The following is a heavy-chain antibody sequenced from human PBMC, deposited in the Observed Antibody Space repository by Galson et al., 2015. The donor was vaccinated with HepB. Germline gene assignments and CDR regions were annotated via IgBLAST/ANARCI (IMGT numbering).Heavy chain of an antibody. CDR3: ARDWSYTVVPAANTLNYYYYYGMDV. J-gene: IGHJ6*02. CDR2: ISSSSSYI. V-gene: IGHV3-21*01. CDR1: GFTFSSYS. Sequence: SLRLSCAASGFTFSSYSMNWVRQAPGRGLEWVSSISSSSSYIYYADSMKGRFTISRDNAKNSLYLQMNSLRAEDTAVYYCARDWSYTVVPAANTLNYYYYYGMDVWGQGTTVTVSS. D-gene: IGHD2-2*01.